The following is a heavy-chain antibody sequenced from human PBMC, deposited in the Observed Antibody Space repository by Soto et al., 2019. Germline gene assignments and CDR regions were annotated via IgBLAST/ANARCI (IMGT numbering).Heavy chain of an antibody. V-gene: IGHV3-15*01. CDR3: ATDLLEMRSGLPFGVY. D-gene: IGHD3-16*01. CDR2: IRSQTDGGTT. CDR1: GVSVRYAG. J-gene: IGHJ4*02. Sequence: GGSLRLACAASGVSVRYAGMSWVRQAPGKGLEWVGRIRSQTDGGTTDYAAPVKGRFAISRDDSRKTLYLQMNSLKNEDSAVYYCATDLLEMRSGLPFGVYWGQGSLVTVSS.